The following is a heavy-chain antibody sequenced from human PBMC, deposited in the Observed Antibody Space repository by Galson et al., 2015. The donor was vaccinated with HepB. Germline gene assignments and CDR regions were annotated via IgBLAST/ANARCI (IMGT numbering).Heavy chain of an antibody. CDR1: GYTLTELS. V-gene: IGHV1-24*01. CDR3: ARDPHGIVGAKGYYGMDV. CDR2: FDPEDGET. Sequence: SVKVSCKVSGYTLTELSMHWVRQAPGKGLEWMGGFDPEDGETIYAQKFQGRVTMTEDTSTDTAYMELSSLRSEDTAVYYCARDPHGIVGAKGYYGMDVWGQGTTVTVSS. D-gene: IGHD1-26*01. J-gene: IGHJ6*02.